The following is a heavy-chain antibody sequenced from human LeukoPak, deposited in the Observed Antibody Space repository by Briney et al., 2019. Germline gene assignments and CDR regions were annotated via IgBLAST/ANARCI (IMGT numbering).Heavy chain of an antibody. D-gene: IGHD5-12*01. CDR1: GYTFTSYG. V-gene: IGHV1-18*01. Sequence: ASVKVSCKASGYTFTSYGISWVRQAPGQGLEWMGWISAYNGNTNYAQKLQGRVTMTTDTSTITAYMELRSLRSDDTDVYYCARGTYSGYDPTGYYMDVWGKGTTVTVSS. J-gene: IGHJ6*03. CDR2: ISAYNGNT. CDR3: ARGTYSGYDPTGYYMDV.